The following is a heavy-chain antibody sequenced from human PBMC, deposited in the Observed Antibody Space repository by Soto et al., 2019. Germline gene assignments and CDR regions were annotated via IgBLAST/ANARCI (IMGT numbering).Heavy chain of an antibody. CDR3: ARLVRLTSVVTHYCDS. CDR1: GFTVSSNY. D-gene: IGHD4-17*01. V-gene: IGHV3-53*02. Sequence: EVQLVETGGALIQPGGSLRLSCAASGFTVSSNYMSWVRQAPGTGLEWVSISYGGGRTYYADSVKGRFTISRDNSKNTLYLPMNSVSAEDTAVYYCARLVRLTSVVTHYCDSWGQGTLVTFSS. J-gene: IGHJ4*02. CDR2: SYGGGRT.